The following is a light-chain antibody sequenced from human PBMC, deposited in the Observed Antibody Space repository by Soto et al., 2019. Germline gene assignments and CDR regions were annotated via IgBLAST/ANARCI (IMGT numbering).Light chain of an antibody. CDR3: YQYGSTPPT. CDR1: QDIGNS. Sequence: AQSPSSLSASVGDTVTLTCRTSQDIGNSLAWFRQKPGQAPRLLIWGVSNRATGIPDRFSGSGSGTDFTLTISRLEPEDFVVFYCYQYGSTPPTFGQGTKVDIK. V-gene: IGKV3-20*01. CDR2: GVS. J-gene: IGKJ1*01.